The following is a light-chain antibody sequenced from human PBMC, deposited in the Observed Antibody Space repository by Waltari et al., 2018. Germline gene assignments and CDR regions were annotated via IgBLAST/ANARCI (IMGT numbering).Light chain of an antibody. J-gene: IGKJ1*01. CDR2: KAS. Sequence: ITCRASQSISSWLAWYQQKPGKAPKLLIYKASSLESGVPSMFSGSGSGTEFTLTISSLQPDDFATYYCQQYNSYPWTFGQGTKVEIK. V-gene: IGKV1-5*03. CDR1: QSISSW. CDR3: QQYNSYPWT.